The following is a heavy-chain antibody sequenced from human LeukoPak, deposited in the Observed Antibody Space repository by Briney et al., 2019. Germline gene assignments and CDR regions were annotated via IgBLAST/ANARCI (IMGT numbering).Heavy chain of an antibody. CDR2: IYHSGST. J-gene: IGHJ5*02. D-gene: IGHD4-17*01. CDR1: GVSISSGGYS. Sequence: SETLSLTCAVSGVSISSGGYSWSWIRQPPGKGLEWIGYIYHSGSTYYNPSLKSRVTISVDRSKNQFSLKLSSVTAADTAVYYCARNGDYAWFDPWGQGTLVTVSS. V-gene: IGHV4-30-2*01. CDR3: ARNGDYAWFDP.